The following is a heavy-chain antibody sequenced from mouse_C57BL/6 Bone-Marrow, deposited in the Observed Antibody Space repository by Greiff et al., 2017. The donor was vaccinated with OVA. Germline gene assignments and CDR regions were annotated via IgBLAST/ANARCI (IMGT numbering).Heavy chain of an antibody. CDR3: AKTPHCYGSSYDPDYYAMDY. CDR1: GYTFTSYW. CDR2: INPSDGDT. V-gene: IGHV1-74*01. Sequence: QVHVQQPGAELVKPGASVKVSCKASGYTFTSYWMHWVKQRPGQGLEWIGRINPSDGDTNYNQKFKGKATLTVDKSSSTAYMQLSSLTSEDSAIYYCAKTPHCYGSSYDPDYYAMDYWGQGTSVTVSA. J-gene: IGHJ4*01. D-gene: IGHD1-1*01.